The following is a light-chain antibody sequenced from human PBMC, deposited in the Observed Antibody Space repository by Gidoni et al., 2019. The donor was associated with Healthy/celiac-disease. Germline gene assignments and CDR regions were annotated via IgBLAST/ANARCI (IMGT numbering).Light chain of an antibody. J-gene: IGKJ1*01. CDR2: LGS. CDR3: MQALQTPWT. V-gene: IGKV2-28*01. CDR1: QSLLHSNGYNY. Sequence: DIVMTQSPLSLLVTPGEPASIPCRSSQSLLHSNGYNYLDWYLQKPGQSPQLLIYLGSNRASGVPDRFSGSGSGTDFTLKISRVEAEDVGVYYCMQALQTPWTFGQGTKVEIK.